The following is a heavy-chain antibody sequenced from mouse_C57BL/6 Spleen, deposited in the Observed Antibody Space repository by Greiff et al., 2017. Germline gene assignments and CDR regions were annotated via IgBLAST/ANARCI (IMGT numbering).Heavy chain of an antibody. D-gene: IGHD2-4*01. J-gene: IGHJ4*01. CDR2: IYPGDGDT. CDR1: GYAFSSSW. Sequence: QVHVKQSGPELVKPGASVKISCKASGYAFSSSWMNWVKQRPGKGLEWIGRIYPGDGDTNYNGKFKGKATLTADKSSSTAYMQLSSLTSEDSAVYFCASEIRDAMDYWGQGTSVTVSS. CDR3: ASEIRDAMDY. V-gene: IGHV1-82*01.